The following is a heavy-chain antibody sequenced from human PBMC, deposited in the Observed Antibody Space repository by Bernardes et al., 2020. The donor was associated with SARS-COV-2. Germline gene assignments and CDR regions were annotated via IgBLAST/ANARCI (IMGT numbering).Heavy chain of an antibody. CDR2: INHTGST. V-gene: IGHV4-34*01. D-gene: IGHD6-19*01. J-gene: IGHJ5*02. CDR1: GGSFSGYY. CDR3: ARAGYSSGWYGTRDWFDP. Sequence: SETLSLTCAVYGGSFSGYYWSWIRQPPGKGLEWIWEINHTGSTNYNPSLKSRVTISVDTSKNQFSLKLSSVTAADTAVYYCARAGYSSGWYGTRDWFDPWGQGTLVTVSS.